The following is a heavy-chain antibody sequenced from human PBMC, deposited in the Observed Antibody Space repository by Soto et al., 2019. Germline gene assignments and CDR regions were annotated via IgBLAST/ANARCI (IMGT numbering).Heavy chain of an antibody. Sequence: SETLSLTCAVSGGSISSGDWCWSWVRQSPGKGLEWIGEIYYSGSTNYNPSLKSRVTISVDTSKNQFSLKLSSVTAADTAVYYCARAQGLLWFGELLAWFDPWGQGTLVTVSS. CDR3: ARAQGLLWFGELLAWFDP. D-gene: IGHD3-10*01. V-gene: IGHV4-31*11. J-gene: IGHJ5*02. CDR1: GGSISSGDWC. CDR2: IYYSGST.